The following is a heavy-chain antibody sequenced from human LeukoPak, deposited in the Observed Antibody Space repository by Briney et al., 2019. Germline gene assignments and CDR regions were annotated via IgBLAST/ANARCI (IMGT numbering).Heavy chain of an antibody. V-gene: IGHV3-9*01. CDR2: ISWNGGSL. Sequence: GGSLRLSCAVSGFSLDDHAMHWVRQAPGKGLEWVSGISWNGGSLDYADSVKGRFIISRDNAKKSLYLQMNSLRPEDTAVYYCAKDTEFGEPYHGMDVRGQGTTVTVSS. J-gene: IGHJ6*02. D-gene: IGHD3-10*01. CDR1: GFSLDDHA. CDR3: AKDTEFGEPYHGMDV.